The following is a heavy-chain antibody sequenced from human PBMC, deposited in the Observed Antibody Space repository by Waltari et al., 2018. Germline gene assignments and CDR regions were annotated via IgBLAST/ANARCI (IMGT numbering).Heavy chain of an antibody. J-gene: IGHJ5*02. Sequence: QVQLVQSGAEVKKPGSSVKVSCKASGGTFSSYAISWVRQAPGQGLEWMGRIIPIFGTANYAQKFQGRVTITADKSTSTAYMELSSLRSEDTAVYYCARDLSLQLGEGDNWFDPWGQGTLVTVSS. CDR1: GGTFSSYA. D-gene: IGHD3-16*01. CDR3: ARDLSLQLGEGDNWFDP. V-gene: IGHV1-69*08. CDR2: IIPIFGTA.